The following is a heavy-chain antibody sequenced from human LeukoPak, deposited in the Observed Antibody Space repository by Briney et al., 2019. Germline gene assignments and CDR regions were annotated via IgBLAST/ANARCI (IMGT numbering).Heavy chain of an antibody. CDR1: GFTFSSYA. D-gene: IGHD6-19*01. CDR2: ISYDGSNK. CDR3: ARGAAVAGTFDY. J-gene: IGHJ4*02. V-gene: IGHV3-30-3*01. Sequence: GGSLRLSCAASGFTFSSYAMHWVRQAPGKGLEWVAVISYDGSNKYYADSVKGRFTISRDNSKNTLYLQMNSLRSEDTAVYYCARGAAVAGTFDYWGQGTLVTVSS.